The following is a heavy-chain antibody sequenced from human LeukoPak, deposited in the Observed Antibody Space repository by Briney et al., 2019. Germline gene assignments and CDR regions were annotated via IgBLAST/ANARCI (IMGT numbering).Heavy chain of an antibody. CDR2: INAGGRP. Sequence: GGSLRLSCTVSGFTLIRSAMSWVRQAPGKGLEWVSSINAGGRPFYADPVKGRFTISRDNSNTLYLQLNNVRAEDTAVYFCAQDVTGDAGSWGQGTLVTVSS. J-gene: IGHJ5*02. V-gene: IGHV3-23*01. CDR1: GFTLIRSA. CDR3: AQDVTGDAGS. D-gene: IGHD7-27*01.